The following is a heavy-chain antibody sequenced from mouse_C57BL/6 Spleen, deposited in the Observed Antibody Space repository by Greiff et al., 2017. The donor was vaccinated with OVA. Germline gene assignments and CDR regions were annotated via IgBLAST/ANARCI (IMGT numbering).Heavy chain of an antibody. CDR1: GFTFSSYG. Sequence: DVKLVESGGDLVKPGGSLKLSCAASGFTFSSYGMSWVRQTPDKRLEWVATISSGGSYTYYPASVKGRFTISRDNAKNTLYLHRSSLQSEDTAMYYCARLDGSSSAWFAYWGQGTLVTVSA. V-gene: IGHV5-6*02. CDR2: ISSGGSYT. CDR3: ARLDGSSSAWFAY. J-gene: IGHJ3*01. D-gene: IGHD1-1*01.